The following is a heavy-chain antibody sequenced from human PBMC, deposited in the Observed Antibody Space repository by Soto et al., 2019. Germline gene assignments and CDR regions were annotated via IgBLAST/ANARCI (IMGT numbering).Heavy chain of an antibody. V-gene: IGHV3-30*18. CDR3: AKDAGIAVAGTLLSF. D-gene: IGHD6-19*01. CDR2: ISYDGSNK. Sequence: ESGGGVVQPGRSLRLSCAASGFTFSSYGMHWVRQAPGKGLEWVAVISYDGSNKYYADSVKGRFTISRDNSKNTLYLQMNSLRAEDTAVYYCAKDAGIAVAGTLLSFWGQGTMVTVSS. CDR1: GFTFSSYG. J-gene: IGHJ3*01.